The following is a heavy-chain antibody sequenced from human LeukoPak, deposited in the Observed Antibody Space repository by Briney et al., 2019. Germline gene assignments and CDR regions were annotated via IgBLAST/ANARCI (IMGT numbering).Heavy chain of an antibody. D-gene: IGHD6-13*01. Sequence: RGSLRLSCAASGFTFSSYGMHWVRQAPGKGLEWVAVISYDGSNKYYADSVKGRFTISRDNSKNTLYLQMNSLRAEDTAVYYCAKAGSWYGRAIDYWGQGTLVTVSS. CDR3: AKAGSWYGRAIDY. J-gene: IGHJ4*02. V-gene: IGHV3-30*18. CDR2: ISYDGSNK. CDR1: GFTFSSYG.